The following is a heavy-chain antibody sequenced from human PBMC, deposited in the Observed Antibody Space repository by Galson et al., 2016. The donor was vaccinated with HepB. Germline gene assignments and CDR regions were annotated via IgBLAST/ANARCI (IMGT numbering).Heavy chain of an antibody. CDR3: ARDVQFRFDY. CDR2: IFHSGRV. D-gene: IGHD5-24*01. J-gene: IGHJ4*02. V-gene: IGHV4-4*02. Sequence: ETLSLTCAVSGVSISSSDWWSWVRQPPGQGLEWIGQIFHSGRVNYTPSLASRVTISIDTSNNHFSLRLTSVTAADTAVYYCARDVQFRFDYWGQGTLVTVSS. CDR1: GVSISSSDW.